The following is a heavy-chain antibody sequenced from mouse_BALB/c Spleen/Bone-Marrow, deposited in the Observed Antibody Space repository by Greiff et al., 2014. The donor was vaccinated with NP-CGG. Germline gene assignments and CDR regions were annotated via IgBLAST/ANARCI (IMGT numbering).Heavy chain of an antibody. D-gene: IGHD2-1*01. Sequence: ESGAELMKPGASVKISCKATGYTFSSYWIEWVKQRPGHGLEWIGEILPGSGSTNYNEKFKGKATFTADTSSNTAYVQLSSLTSEDSAVYYCAREDGNHVGFAYWGQGTLVTVSA. CDR2: ILPGSGST. V-gene: IGHV1-9*01. J-gene: IGHJ3*01. CDR1: GYTFSSYW. CDR3: AREDGNHVGFAY.